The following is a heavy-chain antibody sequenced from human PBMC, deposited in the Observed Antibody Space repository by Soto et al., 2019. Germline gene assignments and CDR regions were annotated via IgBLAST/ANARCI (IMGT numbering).Heavy chain of an antibody. D-gene: IGHD3-3*01. CDR1: GFTFSSYG. Sequence: PGGSLRLSCAGSGFTFSSYGMHWVRQAPGKGLEWVAVISYDGSNKYYADSVKGRFTISRDNSKNTLYLQMNSLRAEDTAVYYCAKTSGYYVSYYGMDVWGQGTTVTVSS. CDR2: ISYDGSNK. CDR3: AKTSGYYVSYYGMDV. J-gene: IGHJ6*02. V-gene: IGHV3-30*18.